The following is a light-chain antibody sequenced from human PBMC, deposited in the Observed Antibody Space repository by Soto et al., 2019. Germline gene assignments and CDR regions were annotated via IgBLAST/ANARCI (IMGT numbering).Light chain of an antibody. J-gene: IGKJ1*01. V-gene: IGKV1-5*01. CDR3: QQYNDYWT. CDR2: DAS. CDR1: QSLTTW. Sequence: DIQMTQSPSTLSASVGDRVVITCRASQSLTTWLAWYQQKPGKAPKLLIYDASSLESGVPSRFSGSGSGTEFTLTISSLQPDDFATYYCQQYNDYWTFGQGTKVEIK.